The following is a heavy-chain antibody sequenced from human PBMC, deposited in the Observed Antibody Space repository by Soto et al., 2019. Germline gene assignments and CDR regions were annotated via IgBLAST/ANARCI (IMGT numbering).Heavy chain of an antibody. V-gene: IGHV3-23*01. Sequence: EVQLLESGGGLVQPGGSLRLSCAASGFTFSSYAMSWVRQAPGKGLEWVSAISGSGGSTYYADSVKGRFTISRDNSKNALYLQVNSLRADDTAVYYCAKGFIVVVITYFDYWGQGTLVTVSS. CDR3: AKGFIVVVITYFDY. J-gene: IGHJ4*02. CDR2: ISGSGGST. CDR1: GFTFSSYA. D-gene: IGHD3-22*01.